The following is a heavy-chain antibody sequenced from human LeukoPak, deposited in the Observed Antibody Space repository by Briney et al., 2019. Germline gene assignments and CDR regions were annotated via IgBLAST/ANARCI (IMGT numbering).Heavy chain of an antibody. CDR3: ARGRIQLWSRDRFDP. CDR1: GYTFTSYY. V-gene: IGHV1-46*01. J-gene: IGHJ5*02. CDR2: INPSGGST. D-gene: IGHD5-18*01. Sequence: ASVKVSCKASGYTFTSYYMHWVRQAPGQGLEWMGIINPSGGSTSYAQKFQGRVTMTRNTSISTAYMELSSLRSEDTAVYYCARGRIQLWSRDRFDPWGQGTLVTVSS.